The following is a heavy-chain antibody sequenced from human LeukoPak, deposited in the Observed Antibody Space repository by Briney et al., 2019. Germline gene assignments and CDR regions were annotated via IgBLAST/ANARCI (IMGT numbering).Heavy chain of an antibody. J-gene: IGHJ6*03. V-gene: IGHV4-39*01. D-gene: IGHD1-1*01. Sequence: SETLSVTCSVSGGSIISSLYHWGWLRQAPGKGLQWIGNVFHSGNTYYSPSLQSRVAISIDTSKNRFSLKLTSVTAADTAVYYCARQIVGTSWNYYYSYIDVWGNGTSVSVSS. CDR3: ARQIVGTSWNYYYSYIDV. CDR2: VFHSGNT. CDR1: GGSIISSLYH.